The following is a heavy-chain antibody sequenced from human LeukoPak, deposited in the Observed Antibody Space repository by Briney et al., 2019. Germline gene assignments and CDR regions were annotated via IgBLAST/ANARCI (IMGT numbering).Heavy chain of an antibody. D-gene: IGHD1-1*01. CDR3: ARERSVRPPKPYYYYYYYMDV. Sequence: SQTLSLTCAISGDSVSSNSAAWNCIRQSPSRGLEWLGRTYYRSKWYNDYAVSVKSRITINPDTSKNQFSLQLNSVTPEDTAVYYCARERSVRPPKPYYYYYYYMDVWGKGTTVTVSS. J-gene: IGHJ6*03. V-gene: IGHV6-1*01. CDR1: GDSVSSNSAA. CDR2: TYYRSKWYN.